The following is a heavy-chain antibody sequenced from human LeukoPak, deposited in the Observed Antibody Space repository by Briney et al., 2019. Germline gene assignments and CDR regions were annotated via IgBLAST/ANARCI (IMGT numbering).Heavy chain of an antibody. V-gene: IGHV3-7*04. CDR2: IKQDGSEK. CDR1: GFTFSSYW. CDR3: GRGGGGATFY. J-gene: IGHJ4*02. D-gene: IGHD1-26*01. Sequence: GGSLRLSCAASGFTFSSYWMSWVRQAPGKGLEWVANIKQDGSEKYYVDSVKGRFTISRDNAKNSLYLQMNSLRAKDTAVYYWGRGGGGATFYWGQGTLVTVSS.